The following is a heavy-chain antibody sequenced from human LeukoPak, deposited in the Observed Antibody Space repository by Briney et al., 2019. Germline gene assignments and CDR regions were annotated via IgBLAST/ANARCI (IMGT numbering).Heavy chain of an antibody. CDR1: GFTFSSYG. CDR2: ISYDGSNK. V-gene: IGHV3-30*18. D-gene: IGHD3-22*01. J-gene: IGHJ3*02. CDR3: AKDGGYYYPGAFDI. Sequence: GGSLRLSGAASGFTFSSYGMHWVRQAPGKGLEWVAVISYDGSNKYYADSVKGRFTISRDNSKNTLYLQMNSLRAEDTAVYYCAKDGGYYYPGAFDIWGQGTMVTVSS.